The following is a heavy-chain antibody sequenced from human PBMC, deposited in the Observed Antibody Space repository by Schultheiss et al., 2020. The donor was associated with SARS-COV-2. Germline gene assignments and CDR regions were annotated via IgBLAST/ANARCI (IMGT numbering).Heavy chain of an antibody. CDR3: ARLPTGFPNWFDP. V-gene: IGHV3-53*01. CDR2: IHNDGST. D-gene: IGHD3-9*01. CDR1: GLTVSRSY. J-gene: IGHJ5*02. Sequence: GESLKISCAASGLTVSRSYMSWVRQAPGKGLEWVSVIHNDGSTYYADSVKGRFTISRDNSKNTLYLQMSSLRADDTAVYYCARLPTGFPNWFDPWGQGTLVTVSS.